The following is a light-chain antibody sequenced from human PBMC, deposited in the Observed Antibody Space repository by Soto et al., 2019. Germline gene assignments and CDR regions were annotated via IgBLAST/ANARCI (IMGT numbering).Light chain of an antibody. J-gene: IGKJ5*01. Sequence: EIVMTQSPSTLSVSPGLRATLACRASQSVSRNLAWYQQKPGQAPRLIIYGASNRATRIPPRFSGSLSATDFNLTISSLETEDFALYYCQHRSIWPVSFGQGTRLEIK. CDR3: QHRSIWPVS. CDR1: QSVSRN. CDR2: GAS. V-gene: IGKV3-11*01.